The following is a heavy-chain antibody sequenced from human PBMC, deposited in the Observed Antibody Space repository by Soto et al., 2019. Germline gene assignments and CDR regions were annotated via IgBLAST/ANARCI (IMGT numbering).Heavy chain of an antibody. CDR1: GFTFSSYS. CDR2: ISSSSSYI. J-gene: IGHJ3*02. CDR3: ARGNYYDSSGYYRLVAFDI. V-gene: IGHV3-21*01. D-gene: IGHD3-22*01. Sequence: VQLVESGGGLVKPGGSLRLYCAASGFTFSSYSMNWVRQAPGKGLEWVSSISSSSSYIYYADSVKGRFTISRDNAKNSLYLQMNSLRAEDTAVYYCARGNYYDSSGYYRLVAFDIWGQGTMVTVSS.